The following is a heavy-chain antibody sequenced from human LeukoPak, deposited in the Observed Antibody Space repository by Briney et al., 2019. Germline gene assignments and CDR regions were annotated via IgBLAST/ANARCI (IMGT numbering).Heavy chain of an antibody. CDR2: IWYDGSNK. V-gene: IGHV3-33*01. D-gene: IGHD3-16*01. J-gene: IGHJ3*02. CDR3: AREEVGDGAFDI. Sequence: PGRSLRLSCAASGFTFSSYGVHWVRQAPGKGLEWVAVIWYDGSNKYYADSVKGRFTISRDNSKNTLYLQKNSLRAEDTAVYYCAREEVGDGAFDIWGQGTMVTVSS. CDR1: GFTFSSYG.